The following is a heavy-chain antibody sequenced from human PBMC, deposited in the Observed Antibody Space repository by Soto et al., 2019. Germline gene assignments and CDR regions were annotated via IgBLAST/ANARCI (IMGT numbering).Heavy chain of an antibody. CDR3: ARHETLHGDYDY. D-gene: IGHD4-17*01. CDR2: IRPSGGST. J-gene: IGHJ4*02. CDR1: GYTFTSYY. Sequence: GASVKVSCKASGYTFTSYYMHWVRQAPGQGLEWMGIIRPSGGSTTYAQKFQGRVTMTRDTSTSTVYMELSSVTAADTAVYYCARHETLHGDYDYWGQGTLVTVSS. V-gene: IGHV1-46*01.